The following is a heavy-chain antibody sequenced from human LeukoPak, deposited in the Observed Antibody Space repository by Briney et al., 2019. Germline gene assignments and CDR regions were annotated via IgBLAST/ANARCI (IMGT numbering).Heavy chain of an antibody. J-gene: IGHJ4*02. Sequence: ASVKVSCKASGYTFTSYDINWVRQATGQGLEWMGWMNPNSGNTKYAQKFQGRVTMTTDAFTSTAYMELRSLRSDDTAVYYCARAIPYGSGSYRVYYFDYWGQGTLVTVSS. V-gene: IGHV1-8*01. D-gene: IGHD3-10*01. CDR1: GYTFTSYD. CDR3: ARAIPYGSGSYRVYYFDY. CDR2: MNPNSGNT.